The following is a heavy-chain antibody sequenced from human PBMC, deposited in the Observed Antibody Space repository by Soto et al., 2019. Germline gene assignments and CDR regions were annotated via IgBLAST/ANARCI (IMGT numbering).Heavy chain of an antibody. Sequence: SETLSLTCAVYGGSFSGYYWSWIRQPPGKGLEWIGEINHSGSTNYNPSLKSRVTISVDTSKNQFSLKLRSVTAADTAVYYCARATHRGGDIVVVVAATASVYFDYWGQGTLVTVSS. CDR1: GGSFSGYY. V-gene: IGHV4-34*01. D-gene: IGHD2-15*01. CDR3: ARATHRGGDIVVVVAATASVYFDY. CDR2: INHSGST. J-gene: IGHJ4*02.